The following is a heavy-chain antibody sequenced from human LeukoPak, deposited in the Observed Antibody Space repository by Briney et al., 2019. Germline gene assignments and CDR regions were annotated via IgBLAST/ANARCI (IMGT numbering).Heavy chain of an antibody. J-gene: IGHJ4*02. Sequence: GASVKVSCKASGYTFTSYGISWVRQAPGQGLGGMGWISAYNGNTNYAQKLQGRVTMTTDTSTSTAYMELRSLRSDDTAVYYCARARIAAAGTPASYWGQGTLVTVSS. CDR3: ARARIAAAGTPASY. D-gene: IGHD6-13*01. CDR2: ISAYNGNT. CDR1: GYTFTSYG. V-gene: IGHV1-18*01.